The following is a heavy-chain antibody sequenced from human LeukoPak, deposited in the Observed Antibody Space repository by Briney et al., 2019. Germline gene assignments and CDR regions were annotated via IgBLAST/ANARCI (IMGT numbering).Heavy chain of an antibody. D-gene: IGHD3-3*01. V-gene: IGHV6-1*01. J-gene: IGHJ5*02. CDR3: ARQGFRRFDP. CDR2: TYYRSKWNH. Sequence: SQTLSLTCAISGDSVSSNSAAWNWLRQSPSRGLEWLGRTYYRSKWNHDYAVSVKSRITINPDTSKNQFSLHLTSVTPEDTAMYYCARQGFRRFDPWGQGTLVTVSS. CDR1: GDSVSSNSAA.